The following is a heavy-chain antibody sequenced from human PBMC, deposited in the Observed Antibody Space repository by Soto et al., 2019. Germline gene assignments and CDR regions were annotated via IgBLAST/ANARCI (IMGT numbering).Heavy chain of an antibody. CDR3: ARVRIAARTGAYGMDV. Sequence: SETLSLTCSVSGGSINSSSYFWGWVRQPPGKGLEWIGSIYYSGSTYYNPSLRSRVTISVDTSKNQFSLKLSSVTAADTAVYYCARVRIAARTGAYGMDVWGQGTTVTVSS. CDR1: GGSINSSSYF. J-gene: IGHJ6*02. CDR2: IYYSGST. V-gene: IGHV4-39*07. D-gene: IGHD6-6*01.